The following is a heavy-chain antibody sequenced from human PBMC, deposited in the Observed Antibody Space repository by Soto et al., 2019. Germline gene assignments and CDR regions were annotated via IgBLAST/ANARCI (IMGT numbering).Heavy chain of an antibody. V-gene: IGHV4-59*08. CDR2: IYYSGST. D-gene: IGHD4-17*01. Sequence: SETLSLTCTVSGGSISSYYWSWIRQPPGKGLEWIGYIYYSGSTNYNPSLKSRVTISVDTSKNQFSLKLSSVTAADTAVYYCARYAYGDLLYYYYYYMDVWGKGTTVTVSS. CDR1: GGSISSYY. CDR3: ARYAYGDLLYYYYYYMDV. J-gene: IGHJ6*03.